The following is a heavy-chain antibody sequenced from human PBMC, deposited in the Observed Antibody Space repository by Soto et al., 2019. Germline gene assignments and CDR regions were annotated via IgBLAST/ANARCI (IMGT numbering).Heavy chain of an antibody. CDR3: ARGPVVTTSYYFDY. CDR2: IYHSGST. D-gene: IGHD2-15*01. CDR1: GGSISSGGYS. V-gene: IGHV4-30-2*05. J-gene: IGHJ4*02. Sequence: SETLSLTCAVSGGSISSGGYSWSWIRQPPGKGLEWIGYIYHSGSTYYNPSLKSRVTISVDTSKNQFSLKLSSVTAADTAVYYCARGPVVTTSYYFDYWGQGTLVTVSS.